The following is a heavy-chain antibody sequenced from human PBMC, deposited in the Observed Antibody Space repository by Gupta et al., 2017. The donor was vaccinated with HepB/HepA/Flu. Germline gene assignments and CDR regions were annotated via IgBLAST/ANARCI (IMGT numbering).Heavy chain of an antibody. V-gene: IGHV3-7*04. Sequence: EVELVESGGGLVKPGGSLRLSCAASSITFSTSWRNWVRQAPGKGLEWVASIEEAGSGKFYLDSVKGRFTISRDNAEGSRYLQMNSLRAEDTAVYYCARGRYDYWGQGILVTVSS. CDR3: ARGRYDY. CDR2: IEEAGSGK. J-gene: IGHJ4*02. CDR1: SITFSTSW. D-gene: IGHD3-16*02.